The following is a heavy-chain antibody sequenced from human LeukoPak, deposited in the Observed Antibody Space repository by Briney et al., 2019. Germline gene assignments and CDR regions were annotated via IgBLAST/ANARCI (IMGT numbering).Heavy chain of an antibody. CDR1: GFTFMNYA. D-gene: IGHD2-2*01. CDR3: ARGGRTYQNYYMDV. J-gene: IGHJ6*03. V-gene: IGHV3-23*01. CDR2: ISGSGGST. Sequence: PGGSLRLSCATSGFTFMNYAMSWVRQAPGKGLEWVSGISGSGGSTYYADSLKGRFTISRDNSKDTLYVQMNSLRADDTAVYYCARGGRTYQNYYMDVWGKGTTVTVSS.